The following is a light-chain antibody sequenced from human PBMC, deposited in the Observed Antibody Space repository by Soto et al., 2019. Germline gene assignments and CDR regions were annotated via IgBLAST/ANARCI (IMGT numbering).Light chain of an antibody. V-gene: IGKV1-5*01. J-gene: IGKJ5*01. CDR1: QTISSW. CDR3: LQDYNYPYT. Sequence: DIQMTQSPSTLSGSVGDRVTITCRASQTISSWLAWYQQKPGKAPKLLIYDVSSLQSGVSSRFSGSGSGTDFTLTISSLQPEDFATYYCLQDYNYPYTFGQGTRREIK. CDR2: DVS.